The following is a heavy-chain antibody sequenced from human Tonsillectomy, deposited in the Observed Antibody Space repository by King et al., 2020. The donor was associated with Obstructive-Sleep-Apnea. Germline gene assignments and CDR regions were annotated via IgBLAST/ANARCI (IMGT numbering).Heavy chain of an antibody. CDR1: RFTFSDYY. D-gene: IGHD3-22*01. Sequence: VQLVESGGGLVKPGGSLRLSCAASRFTFSDYYMSWIRQAPGKGLEWVSYISSSSSYTNYADSVKGRFTITRENAKNSLYLQMNSLRAEDTAVYYCARGVVEYYYDSSTYSYGMDVWGQGTTVTVSS. CDR2: ISSSSSYT. CDR3: ARGVVEYYYDSSTYSYGMDV. V-gene: IGHV3-11*06. J-gene: IGHJ6*02.